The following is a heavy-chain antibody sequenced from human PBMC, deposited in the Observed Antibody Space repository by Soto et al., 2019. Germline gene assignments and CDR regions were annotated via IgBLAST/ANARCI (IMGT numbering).Heavy chain of an antibody. CDR3: ASMGYHYGSGSYPLDY. Sequence: QVQLQESGPGLVKPSETLSLTCTVSGGSISSYYWTWIRQPPGKGLEWIGFIYNSGSTHYNPSLRRRVTIEVDTAKNQFALKLRSVTAADTAVYYCASMGYHYGSGSYPLDYWGQGTLVTVSS. CDR2: IYNSGST. D-gene: IGHD3-10*01. CDR1: GGSISSYY. J-gene: IGHJ4*02. V-gene: IGHV4-59*08.